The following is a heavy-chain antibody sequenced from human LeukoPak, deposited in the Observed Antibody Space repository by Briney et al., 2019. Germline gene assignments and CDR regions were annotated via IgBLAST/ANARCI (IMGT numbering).Heavy chain of an antibody. V-gene: IGHV3-48*02. CDR1: GFIFSTYS. CDR2: IISGSNTI. D-gene: IGHD2-15*01. CDR3: ARNGALGSSSGSSCPLDY. J-gene: IGHJ4*02. Sequence: PGGSLRLSCSASGFIFSTYSMTWVRQAPGRGLEWVAYIISGSNTIYYVDSVKDRFTVSRDNAENLLYLQMNSLRDEDTAIYYCARNGALGSSSGSSCPLDYWGQGTLVTVSS.